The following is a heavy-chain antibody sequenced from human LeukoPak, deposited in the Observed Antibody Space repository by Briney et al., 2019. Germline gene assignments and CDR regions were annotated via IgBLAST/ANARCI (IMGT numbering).Heavy chain of an antibody. Sequence: GGSLRLSCAASGFTVSGDYMSWVRQAPGRGLEWVSVIYSGGNTYYTDSVKGRFTISRDNSKNTLYLQMDSLRAEDTAVYYCARHDWFAPWGQGTLVTVSS. CDR2: IYSGGNT. CDR3: ARHDWFAP. J-gene: IGHJ5*02. V-gene: IGHV3-66*04. CDR1: GFTVSGDY.